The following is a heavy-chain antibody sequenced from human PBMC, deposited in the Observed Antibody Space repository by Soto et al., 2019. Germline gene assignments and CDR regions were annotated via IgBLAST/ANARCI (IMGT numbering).Heavy chain of an antibody. CDR1: GFSFSRSG. D-gene: IGHD4-17*01. CDR2: IWYDGSNK. Sequence: QVQLVESGGGVVQPGRSLRLSCEASGFSFSRSGMHWVRQAPGKGLEWVAVIWYDGSNKYCADSVKGRFTISRDNYKNTLYLQMNSLRAEDTAVYYCARDGASVTTYFDYWGQGTLVTVSS. CDR3: ARDGASVTTYFDY. V-gene: IGHV3-33*01. J-gene: IGHJ4*02.